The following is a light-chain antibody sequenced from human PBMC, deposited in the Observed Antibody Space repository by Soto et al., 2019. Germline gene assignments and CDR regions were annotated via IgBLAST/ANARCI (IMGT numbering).Light chain of an antibody. Sequence: QAVVTQEPSLTVSPGGTVTLTCGSSTGTVTSGHYPYWFQQKPGQAPRTLIYDTNNKHSWTPARFSGSLLGGKAALTLSGAQPEDEAEYYCLLSNSGALVVFGGGTKLTVL. CDR1: TGTVTSGHY. J-gene: IGLJ2*01. CDR3: LLSNSGALVV. V-gene: IGLV7-46*01. CDR2: DTN.